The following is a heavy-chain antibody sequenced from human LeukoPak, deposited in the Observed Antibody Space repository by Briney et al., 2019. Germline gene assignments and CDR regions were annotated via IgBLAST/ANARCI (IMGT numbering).Heavy chain of an antibody. V-gene: IGHV4-59*12. CDR2: IYYSGST. CDR3: ARVMSGGRTSCFDY. J-gene: IGHJ4*02. CDR1: GGSISSYY. D-gene: IGHD2-2*01. Sequence: PSETLSLTCTVSGGSISSYYWSWIRQPPGKGREWVGYIYYSGSTNYNPSLKSRVTISVDTSKNQFSLKLSSVTAADTAVYYCARVMSGGRTSCFDYWGQGTLVTVSS.